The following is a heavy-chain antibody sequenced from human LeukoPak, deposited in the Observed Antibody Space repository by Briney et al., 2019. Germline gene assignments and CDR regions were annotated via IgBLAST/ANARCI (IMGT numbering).Heavy chain of an antibody. V-gene: IGHV3-23*01. Sequence: GGSLRHSCAASGFTFSRYGMSWVRQAPGKGLEWVSAISGSGGSTYYADSVKGRFTISRDNSKNTLYLQMNSLRAEDTAVYYCARDFLSPMSFYMDVWGKGTTVTVSS. CDR1: GFTFSRYG. D-gene: IGHD3-10*02. J-gene: IGHJ6*03. CDR3: ARDFLSPMSFYMDV. CDR2: ISGSGGST.